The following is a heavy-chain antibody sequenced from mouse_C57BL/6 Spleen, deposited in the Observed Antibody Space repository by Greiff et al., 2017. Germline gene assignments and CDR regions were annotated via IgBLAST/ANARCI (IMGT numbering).Heavy chain of an antibody. Sequence: QVQLQQPGAELVKPGASVKMSCKASGYTFTSYWITWVKQRPGQGLEWIGDIYPGSGSTNYNEKFKSKATLTVDTSSSAAYMQLSSLTSEDSAVYYGARSGSYYAMDYWGQGTSVTVSS. V-gene: IGHV1-55*01. CDR3: ARSGSYYAMDY. CDR1: GYTFTSYW. J-gene: IGHJ4*01. CDR2: IYPGSGST.